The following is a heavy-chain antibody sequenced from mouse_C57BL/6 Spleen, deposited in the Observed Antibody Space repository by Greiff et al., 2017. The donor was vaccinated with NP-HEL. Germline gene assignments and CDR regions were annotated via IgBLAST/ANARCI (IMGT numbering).Heavy chain of an antibody. D-gene: IGHD4-1*01. V-gene: IGHV3-6*01. J-gene: IGHJ1*03. CDR3: ARGEAGTGWYFDV. Sequence: EVQLQESGPGLVKPSQSLSLTCSVTGYSITSGYYWNWIRQFPGNKLEWMGYISYDGSNNYNPSLKNRISITRDTSKNQFFLKLNSVTTEDTATYYCARGEAGTGWYFDVWGTGTTVTVSS. CDR1: GYSITSGYY. CDR2: ISYDGSN.